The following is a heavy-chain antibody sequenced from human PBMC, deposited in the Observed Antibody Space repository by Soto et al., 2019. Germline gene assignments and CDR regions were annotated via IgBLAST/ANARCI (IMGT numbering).Heavy chain of an antibody. J-gene: IGHJ4*02. CDR1: GGSFSGYY. D-gene: IGHD3-22*01. CDR2: INHSGST. Sequence: SETLSLTCAVYGGSFSGYYWSWIRQPPGKGLERIGEINHSGSTNYNPSLKSRVTISVDTSKNQFSLRLSSVTAADTAVYYCARANYYDSSGSKVAFDYWGQGTLVTVSS. V-gene: IGHV4-34*01. CDR3: ARANYYDSSGSKVAFDY.